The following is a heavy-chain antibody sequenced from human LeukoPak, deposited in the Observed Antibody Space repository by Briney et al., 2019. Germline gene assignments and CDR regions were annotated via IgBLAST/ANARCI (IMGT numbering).Heavy chain of an antibody. CDR1: GGSFSGYY. Sequence: PSETLSLTCAVYGGSFSGYYWSWIREPPGKGLEWIGEINHSGSTNYNPSLKGRVTISVDTSKNQFSLKLSSVTAADTAVYYCARSVPPPADYWGQGTLVTVSS. D-gene: IGHD4-17*01. V-gene: IGHV4-34*01. J-gene: IGHJ4*02. CDR3: ARSVPPPADY. CDR2: INHSGST.